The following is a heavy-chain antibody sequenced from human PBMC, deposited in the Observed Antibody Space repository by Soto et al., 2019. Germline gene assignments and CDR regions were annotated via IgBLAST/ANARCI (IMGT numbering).Heavy chain of an antibody. CDR3: AGGVIMSPYYYYYGMDV. V-gene: IGHV3-48*02. CDR2: ISSSSSTI. D-gene: IGHD3-10*01. Sequence: EVQLVESGGGLVQPGGSLRISCAASGFTFSSYSMNWVRQAPGKGLEWVSYISSSSSTIYYADSVKGRFTISRDNAKNSLYLQMNSLRDEDTAVYYCAGGVIMSPYYYYYGMDVWGQGTTVTVSS. CDR1: GFTFSSYS. J-gene: IGHJ6*02.